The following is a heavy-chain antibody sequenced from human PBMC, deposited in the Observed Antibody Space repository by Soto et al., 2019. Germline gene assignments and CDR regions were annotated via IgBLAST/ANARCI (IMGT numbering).Heavy chain of an antibody. D-gene: IGHD6-25*01. V-gene: IGHV3-64D*06. CDR1: GFTFSSYA. J-gene: IGHJ4*02. Sequence: GGSLRLSCSASGFTFSSYAMHWVRQAPGKGLEYVSAISSNGGSTYYADSVKGRFTISRDNSKNTLYLQMSSLRAEDPAAYYCVKALRDGYNPDLHYFHYCGQGTLVTVSP. CDR3: VKALRDGYNPDLHYFHY. CDR2: ISSNGGST.